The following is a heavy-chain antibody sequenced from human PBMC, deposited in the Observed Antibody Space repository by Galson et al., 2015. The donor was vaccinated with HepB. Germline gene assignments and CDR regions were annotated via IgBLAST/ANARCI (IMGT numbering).Heavy chain of an antibody. CDR2: ISAYNDNT. CDR3: ARAGWGYCSGSSSYSIWYFDL. J-gene: IGHJ2*01. Sequence: SVKVSCKASGYTFSSYGISWVRQAPGQGLEWLGWISAYNDNTNYAQKLQDRVTMTTDTSTSTAYMELRSLRSDDTAVYYCARAGWGYCSGSSSYSIWYFDLWGRGTLVTVSS. CDR1: GYTFSSYG. V-gene: IGHV1-18*01. D-gene: IGHD2-15*01.